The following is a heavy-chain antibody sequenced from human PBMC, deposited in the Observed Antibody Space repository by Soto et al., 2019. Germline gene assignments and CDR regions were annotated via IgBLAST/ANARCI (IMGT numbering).Heavy chain of an antibody. J-gene: IGHJ4*02. CDR1: GGSVSSPKYF. CDR2: IYNNGKT. CDR3: ARTVMPVGNLPAFDH. D-gene: IGHD7-27*01. Sequence: SETLSLTCAVSGGSVSSPKYFWSWIRQPPGKGLEWVAYIYNNGKTNYNPSLKSRATISVDTAKNQCSLKLTSVTGADSAVYFCARTVMPVGNLPAFDHWGQGVLVTVSS. V-gene: IGHV4-61*01.